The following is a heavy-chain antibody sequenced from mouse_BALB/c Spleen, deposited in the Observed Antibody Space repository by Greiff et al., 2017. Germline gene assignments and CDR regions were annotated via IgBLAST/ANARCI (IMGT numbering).Heavy chain of an antibody. V-gene: IGHV2-9*02. Sequence: QVQLKESGPGLVAPSQSLSITCTVSGFSLTSYGVHWVRQPPGKGLEWLGVIWAGGSTNYNSALMSRLSISKDNSKSQVFLKMNSLQTDDTAMYYCARADYPYWFAYWGQGTLVTVSA. J-gene: IGHJ3*01. CDR1: GFSLTSYG. CDR2: IWAGGST. D-gene: IGHD2-4*01. CDR3: ARADYPYWFAY.